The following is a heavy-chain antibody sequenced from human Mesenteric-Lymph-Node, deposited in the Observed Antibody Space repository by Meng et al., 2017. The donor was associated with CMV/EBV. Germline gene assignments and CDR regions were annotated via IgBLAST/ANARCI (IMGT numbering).Heavy chain of an antibody. V-gene: IGHV3-23*01. CDR1: GFTFSSYA. Sequence: GSLRLSCAASGFTFSSYAMRWVRQAPGKGLELVATISGSGVNTNYADSVNGRFIISRDNSKNTLYLQMNSLRAEDTAVYFCAKSPSLYYFDYWGQGTLVTVSS. J-gene: IGHJ4*02. D-gene: IGHD2-2*02. CDR2: ISGSGVNT. CDR3: AKSPSLYYFDY.